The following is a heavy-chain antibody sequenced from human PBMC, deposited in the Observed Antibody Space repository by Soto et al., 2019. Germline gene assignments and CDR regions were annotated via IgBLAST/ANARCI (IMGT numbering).Heavy chain of an antibody. CDR2: IYSGGST. D-gene: IGHD3-16*01. CDR1: GFTVSTKY. J-gene: IGHJ4*02. V-gene: IGHV3-66*01. CDR3: ARDPWAADY. Sequence: EVQLVESGGGLVQPGGSLRLSCAASGFTVSTKYMCWVRQAPGKGLEWVSVIYSGGSTFYADSVRGRFTISRDNTKNTVNLQMNSLRAEDTAVYYCARDPWAADYWGQGTLVTVSS.